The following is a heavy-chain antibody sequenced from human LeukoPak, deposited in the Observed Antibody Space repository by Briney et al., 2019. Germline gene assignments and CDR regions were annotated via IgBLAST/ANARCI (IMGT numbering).Heavy chain of an antibody. Sequence: TGGSLRLSCEASGFTVSSTYMSWVRQAPGKGLEWVSLIYFGGSTYYADSVKGRFTISRDNSKNTLYLQMNSLRAEDTAVYYCARWTRATIWGQGTLVTVSS. J-gene: IGHJ4*02. V-gene: IGHV3-53*01. CDR1: GFTVSSTY. CDR3: ARWTRATI. D-gene: IGHD5-24*01. CDR2: IYFGGST.